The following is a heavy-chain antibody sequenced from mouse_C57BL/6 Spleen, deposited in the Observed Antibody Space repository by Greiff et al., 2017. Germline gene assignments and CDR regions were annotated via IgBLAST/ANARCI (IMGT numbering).Heavy chain of an antibody. CDR3: ARREDDGDRSFFGY. J-gene: IGHJ2*01. Sequence: QVQLQQPGAELVKPGASVKMSCKASGYTFTSYWITWVKQRPGQGLEWIGDIYPGSGSTNYTEKFKSKATITVDTSSNTAYMQLSSLTSEDSAVYYCARREDDGDRSFFGYWGQGPTLAVAS. D-gene: IGHD2-13*01. V-gene: IGHV1-55*01. CDR1: GYTFTSYW. CDR2: IYPGSGST.